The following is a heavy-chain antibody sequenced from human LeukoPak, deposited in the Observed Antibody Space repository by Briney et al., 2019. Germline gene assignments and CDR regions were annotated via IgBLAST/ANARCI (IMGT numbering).Heavy chain of an antibody. D-gene: IGHD3-10*01. CDR3: AKERDYRVSTSCDY. CDR2: ISYDGKVT. J-gene: IGHJ4*02. Sequence: GEPLRLSCAASGFTLSNFGMHWVRQAPGKGLEWMAVISYDGKVTYYADSVKGRFTISRDNSRNTLYLQMTSLRGEDTALYYCAKERDYRVSTSCDYWGQGTQVTVSS. V-gene: IGHV3-30*18. CDR1: GFTLSNFG.